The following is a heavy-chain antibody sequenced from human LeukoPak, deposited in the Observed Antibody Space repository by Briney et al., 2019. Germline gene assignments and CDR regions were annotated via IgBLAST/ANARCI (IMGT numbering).Heavy chain of an antibody. Sequence: SETLSLTCAVYGGSFSGYYWSWIRQPPGKGLEWIVEINHSGSTNYNPSLKSRVTISVDTSKNQFSLKLSSVTAADTAVYYCARVFFSRRYYGSGSYLIWFDPWGQGTLVTVSS. V-gene: IGHV4-34*01. J-gene: IGHJ5*02. D-gene: IGHD3-10*01. CDR2: INHSGST. CDR3: ARVFFSRRYYGSGSYLIWFDP. CDR1: GGSFSGYY.